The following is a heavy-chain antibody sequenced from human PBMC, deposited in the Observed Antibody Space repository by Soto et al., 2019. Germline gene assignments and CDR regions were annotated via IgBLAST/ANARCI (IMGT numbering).Heavy chain of an antibody. D-gene: IGHD2-15*01. Sequence: QVQLVESGGGVVQPGRSLRLSCAASGFTFSSYAMHWVRQAPGKGLEWVAVISDDGSNKYYADSVKGRFTISRDNSKNTLYLQMNSLRAEDTAVYYCARDADRYCSGGSCPGGMDVWGKGTTVTVSS. CDR1: GFTFSSYA. J-gene: IGHJ6*04. CDR3: ARDADRYCSGGSCPGGMDV. V-gene: IGHV3-30-3*01. CDR2: ISDDGSNK.